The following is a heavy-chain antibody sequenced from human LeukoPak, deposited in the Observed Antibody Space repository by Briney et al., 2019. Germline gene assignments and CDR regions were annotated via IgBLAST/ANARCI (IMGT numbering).Heavy chain of an antibody. Sequence: GGSLRLSCAASGFTFSSYWMHWVRQPPGKGLVWVSRIISDGSTTEYADSVKGRFTISRDNAKNTLYLRMNSLKAEDTAVYYCARDLQTYYYDSSGYEYWGQGTLVTVSS. J-gene: IGHJ4*02. CDR3: ARDLQTYYYDSSGYEY. CDR2: IISDGSTT. D-gene: IGHD3-22*01. V-gene: IGHV3-74*03. CDR1: GFTFSSYW.